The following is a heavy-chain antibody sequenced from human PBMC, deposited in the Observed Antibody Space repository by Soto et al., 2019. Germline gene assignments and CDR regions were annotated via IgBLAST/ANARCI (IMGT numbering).Heavy chain of an antibody. CDR3: ARGPPRSSAFNVFFDC. D-gene: IGHD3-22*01. V-gene: IGHV4-59*01. CDR2: IYYSGST. Sequence: PSETLSLTCTVSGGSISSYYWSWIRQPPGKGLEWIGYIYYSGSTSYNPSLKSRVTISVDTSKNQFSLKLSSVTAADTAVYYCARGPPRSSAFNVFFDCWGLGTMVTVGS. J-gene: IGHJ4*02. CDR1: GGSISSYY.